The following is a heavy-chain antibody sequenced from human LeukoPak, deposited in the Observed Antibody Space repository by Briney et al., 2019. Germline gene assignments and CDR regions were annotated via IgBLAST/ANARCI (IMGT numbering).Heavy chain of an antibody. J-gene: IGHJ4*02. D-gene: IGHD6-13*01. CDR3: ARAIAAAGIRN. CDR2: ISSSSSYI. V-gene: IGHV3-21*01. CDR1: GFTFSSYS. Sequence: GGSLRLSCAASGFTFSSYSMNWVRQAPGKGLEWVSSISSSSSYIYYADSVKGRFTISRDNAKYSLYLQMNSLRAEDTAVYYCARAIAAAGIRNWGQGTLVTVSS.